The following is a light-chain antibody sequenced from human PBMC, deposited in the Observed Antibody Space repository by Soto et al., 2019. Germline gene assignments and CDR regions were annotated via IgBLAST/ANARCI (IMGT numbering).Light chain of an antibody. V-gene: IGLV1-51*01. CDR3: GAWDNSLSAVV. CDR2: DNG. J-gene: IGLJ3*02. CDR1: SSNIGSNS. Sequence: QSVLTQPPSVSAAPGQKVTISCSGSSSNIGSNSASWYQQLPGTAPKRLIFDNGNRPSDIPDRFSGSKSGTSATLGITGLQTGDEGDYYCGAWDNSLSAVVFGGGTKLTVL.